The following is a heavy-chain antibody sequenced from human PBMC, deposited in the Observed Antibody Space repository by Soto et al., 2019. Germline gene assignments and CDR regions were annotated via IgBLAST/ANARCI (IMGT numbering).Heavy chain of an antibody. D-gene: IGHD2-21*01. CDR2: ISGGSSYT. CDR3: AKTIVAASGYYFDH. J-gene: IGHJ4*02. V-gene: IGHV3-11*06. CDR1: GFSFDDSY. Sequence: QVQLVESGGGLVKPGGSLRLACAASGFSFDDSYMSWIRQAPGKGLEWLSYISGGSSYTNYADSVKGRFTISRDNAERSLYLEMNSLRADDTAVYYCAKTIVAASGYYFDHWGQGNLVTVSS.